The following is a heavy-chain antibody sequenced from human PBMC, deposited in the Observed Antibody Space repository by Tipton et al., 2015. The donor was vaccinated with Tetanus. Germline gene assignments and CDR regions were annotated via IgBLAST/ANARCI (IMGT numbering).Heavy chain of an antibody. Sequence: TLSLTCNVSGASMSSSSYYWDWIRQPPGKGLEWIGSIYYSGSSYYNPSLESRVTISLDTSKNRFSLKLTSVTAADPAVYYCARPSTTVTPRAFDVWGQGTMVTVSS. CDR2: IYYSGSS. V-gene: IGHV4-39*01. D-gene: IGHD4-17*01. J-gene: IGHJ3*01. CDR1: GASMSSSSYY. CDR3: ARPSTTVTPRAFDV.